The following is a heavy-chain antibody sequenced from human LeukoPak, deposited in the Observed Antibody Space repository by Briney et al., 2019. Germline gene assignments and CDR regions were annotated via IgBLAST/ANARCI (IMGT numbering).Heavy chain of an antibody. D-gene: IGHD2-2*01. CDR3: ARESSTSCYDY. J-gene: IGHJ4*02. CDR2: IYTSGST. Sequence: SQTLSLTCTVSGGSISSGSYYWSWIRQPAGKGLEWIGRIYTSGSTNYNPSLKSRVTISVDTSKNQFSLKLSSVTAADTAVYYCARESSTSCYDYWGQGTLVTVSS. V-gene: IGHV4-61*02. CDR1: GGSISSGSYY.